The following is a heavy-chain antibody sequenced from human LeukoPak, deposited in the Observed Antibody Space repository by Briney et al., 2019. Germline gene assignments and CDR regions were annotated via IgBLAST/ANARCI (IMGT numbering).Heavy chain of an antibody. D-gene: IGHD3/OR15-3a*01. J-gene: IGHJ3*02. Sequence: GGSLRLSCAASGFTVSSNYMNWGRQAPGKGLEWVSVIYSDGSTYYADSVKGRFTISRDNSKNTLYLQMNSLRAEDTAVYYCARHLDPLDQAFDIWGQGTMVTVSS. CDR3: ARHLDPLDQAFDI. CDR1: GFTVSSNY. V-gene: IGHV3-66*04. CDR2: IYSDGST.